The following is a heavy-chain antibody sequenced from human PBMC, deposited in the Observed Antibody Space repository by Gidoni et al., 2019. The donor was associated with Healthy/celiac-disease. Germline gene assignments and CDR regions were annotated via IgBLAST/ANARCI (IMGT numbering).Heavy chain of an antibody. CDR1: GFTFSGSA. Sequence: EVQLVESGGGLVQHGGSLKLSCAASGFTFSGSAMHWVSQAYGKGLEWVGRIRSKANSYATAYAASVKGRFTISRDDSKNTAYLQMNSLKTEDTAVYYCTRQDTAMVIGGYWGQGTLVTVSS. CDR3: TRQDTAMVIGGY. J-gene: IGHJ4*02. CDR2: IRSKANSYAT. V-gene: IGHV3-73*02. D-gene: IGHD5-18*01.